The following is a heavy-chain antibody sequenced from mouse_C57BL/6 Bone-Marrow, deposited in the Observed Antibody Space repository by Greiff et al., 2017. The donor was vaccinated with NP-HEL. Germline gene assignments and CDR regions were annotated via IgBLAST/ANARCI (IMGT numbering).Heavy chain of an antibody. J-gene: IGHJ3*01. CDR2: IYPGSGST. V-gene: IGHV1-55*01. D-gene: IGHD1-1*01. CDR3: GRWGDYSYWFAY. CDR1: GYTFTSYW. Sequence: QVQLQQPGAELVKPGASVKMSCKASGYTFTSYWITWVKRRPGQGLEWIGDIYPGSGSTNYNEKFKSKATLTVDTSSSTAYMQLSSLTSEDAAVYYCGRWGDYSYWFAYWGQGTLVTVSA.